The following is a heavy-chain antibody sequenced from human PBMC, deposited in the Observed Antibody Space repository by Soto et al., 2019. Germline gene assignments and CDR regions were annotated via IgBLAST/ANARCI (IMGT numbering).Heavy chain of an antibody. CDR3: ARGALVIQLWLPVDY. V-gene: IGHV1-46*01. J-gene: IGHJ4*01. Sequence: ASVKVSCKASGYTFTSYYMHWVRQAPGQGLEWMGIINPSGGSTSYAQKFQGRVTMTRDTSTRTVYMELSSLRSEDTDVYYCARGALVIQLWLPVDYWGHGTLVTVSS. CDR2: INPSGGST. D-gene: IGHD5-18*01. CDR1: GYTFTSYY.